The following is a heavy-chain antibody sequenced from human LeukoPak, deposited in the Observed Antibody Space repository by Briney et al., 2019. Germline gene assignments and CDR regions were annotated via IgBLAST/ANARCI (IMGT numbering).Heavy chain of an antibody. CDR1: GGSISSYY. CDR3: ARGACSGGSCYLYYYFDY. D-gene: IGHD2-15*01. V-gene: IGHV4-59*01. J-gene: IGHJ4*02. CDR2: IYYSGST. Sequence: SETLSLTCTVSGGSISSYYWSWIRQPPGKGLEWNGYIYYSGSTNYNPSLKSRVTISVDTSKNQFSLKLSSVTAADTAVYYCARGACSGGSCYLYYYFDYWGQGTLVTVSS.